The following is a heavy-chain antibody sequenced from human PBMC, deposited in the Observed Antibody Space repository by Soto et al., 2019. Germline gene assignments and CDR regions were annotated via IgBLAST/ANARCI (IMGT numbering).Heavy chain of an antibody. CDR1: GFTFSSYG. CDR2: VSYDGSNK. J-gene: IGHJ4*02. CDR3: AKELGYCSGGSCYSEGYFDS. Sequence: QVQLVESGGGVVQPGRSLRLSCAASGFTFSSYGMHWVRQAPGKGLEWVALVSYDGSNKNYAASVKGRFAISIDNSKNTLYLQMNMLRTEDAAVYYCAKELGYCSGGSCYSEGYFDSWGQGALVTVSS. V-gene: IGHV3-30*18. D-gene: IGHD2-15*01.